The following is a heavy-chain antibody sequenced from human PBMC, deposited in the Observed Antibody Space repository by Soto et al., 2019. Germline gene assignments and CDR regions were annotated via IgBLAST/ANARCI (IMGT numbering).Heavy chain of an antibody. CDR2: ITGTDGTT. D-gene: IGHD2-15*01. V-gene: IGHV3-23*01. CDR1: GFTFSSYA. J-gene: IGHJ2*01. CDR3: AKMGYGDHYSWYFDL. Sequence: EVQLLESGGGLVQPGESLRLSCAASGFTFSSYAMTWVRQAPGKGLEWVSGITGTDGTTYYADSVKGRFTISRDNSKNTLHLQMNTLTAEDTAVYFYAKMGYGDHYSWYFDLWGRGTLVTVSS.